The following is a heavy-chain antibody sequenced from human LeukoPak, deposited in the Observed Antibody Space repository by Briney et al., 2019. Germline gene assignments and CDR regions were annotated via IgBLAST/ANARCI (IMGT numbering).Heavy chain of an antibody. V-gene: IGHV4-59*01. CDR1: GGSFSGYY. J-gene: IGHJ4*02. Sequence: PSETLSLTCAVYGGSFSGYYWSWIRQPPGKGLEWIGYIYYSGSTNYNPSLKSRVTISVDTSKNQFSLKLSSVTAADTAVYYCARYVWGSYPTFEDYWGQGTLVTVSS. CDR3: ARYVWGSYPTFEDY. D-gene: IGHD3-16*02. CDR2: IYYSGST.